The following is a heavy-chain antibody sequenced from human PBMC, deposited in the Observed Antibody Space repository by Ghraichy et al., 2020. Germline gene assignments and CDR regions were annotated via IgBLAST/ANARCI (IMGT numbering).Heavy chain of an antibody. CDR2: TRGRANSYTT. CDR3: VRVSGIYYLDY. Sequence: GGSLRLSCAASGFTFSDHFMDWVRQAPGKGLEWVGRTRGRANSYTTEYATSVKGRFTISRDDSKSSLFLQMNSLKTEDTAVYYCVRVSGIYYLDYWGRGTLVTVSS. D-gene: IGHD1-26*01. V-gene: IGHV3-72*01. J-gene: IGHJ4*02. CDR1: GFTFSDHF.